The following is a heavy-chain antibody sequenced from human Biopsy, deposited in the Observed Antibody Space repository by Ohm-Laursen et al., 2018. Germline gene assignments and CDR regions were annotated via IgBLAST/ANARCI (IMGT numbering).Heavy chain of an antibody. CDR1: GGSLNSYY. V-gene: IGHV4-59*01. CDR3: ARGGFGLDGYNSP. D-gene: IGHD5-24*01. Sequence: GTLSLTCTVSGGSLNSYYWSWIRQPPGKGLEWIGYIYYSGIAANYNPSLKGRVTISVDTSKHQFSLRLTSATAADTAVYYCARGGFGLDGYNSPWGRGTLVIVSS. J-gene: IGHJ5*02. CDR2: IYYSGIA.